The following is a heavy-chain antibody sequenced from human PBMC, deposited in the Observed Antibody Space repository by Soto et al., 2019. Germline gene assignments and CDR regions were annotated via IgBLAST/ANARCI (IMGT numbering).Heavy chain of an antibody. D-gene: IGHD3-22*01. Sequence: QVQLVESGGGVVQPGRSLRLSCAASGFTFSSYAMHWVRQAPGKGLEWVVVISYDGSNKYYADSVKGRFTISRDNSKNTLYLQMNSLRAEDTAVYYCARGGYYYDSSGYSHNAGSFDYWGQGTLVTVSS. CDR2: ISYDGSNK. J-gene: IGHJ4*02. V-gene: IGHV3-30-3*01. CDR1: GFTFSSYA. CDR3: ARGGYYYDSSGYSHNAGSFDY.